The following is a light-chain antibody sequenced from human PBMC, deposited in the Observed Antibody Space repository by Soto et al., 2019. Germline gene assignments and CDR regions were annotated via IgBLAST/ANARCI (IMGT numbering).Light chain of an antibody. J-gene: IGKJ2*01. CDR3: QQYYSPPYT. Sequence: DIVMTQSPDSLTVSLVERATITCKSSQSLLEGSNNKDYLAWYQQKPGQPPKLLIYWASTRESGVPDRYSGSGSGTDFTLTISSVQAEDVAVYYCQQYYSPPYTFGEGTKVEIK. V-gene: IGKV4-1*01. CDR1: QSLLEGSNNKDY. CDR2: WAS.